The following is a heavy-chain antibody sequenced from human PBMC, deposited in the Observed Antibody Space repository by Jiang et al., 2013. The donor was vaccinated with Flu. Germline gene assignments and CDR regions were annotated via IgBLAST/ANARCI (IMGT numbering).Heavy chain of an antibody. D-gene: IGHD5-18*01. J-gene: IGHJ4*02. V-gene: IGHV4-59*01. CDR3: ARDGAQYSYGIDY. CDR2: IYYSGST. CDR1: GGSISSYY. Sequence: GPGLVKPSETLSLTCTVSGGSISSYYWSWIRQPPGKGLEWIGYIYYSGSTNYNPSLKSRVTISVDTSKNQFSLKLSSVTAADTAVYYCARDGAQYSYGIDYWGQGTLVTVSS.